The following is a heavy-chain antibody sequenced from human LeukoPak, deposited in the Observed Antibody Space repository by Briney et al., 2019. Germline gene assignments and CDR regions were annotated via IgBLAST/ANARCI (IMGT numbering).Heavy chain of an antibody. D-gene: IGHD5-18*01. CDR2: IYPDDSDI. Sequence: GESLKISCKGSGYSFTTYWIGWVRQMPGKGLEWMGIIYPDDSDIRYSPSFQGQVTISVDKSISTAYLQWSSLKASDSAMYYCAIVDTIMEYRWFDPWGQGTLVTVSS. V-gene: IGHV5-51*01. J-gene: IGHJ5*02. CDR1: GYSFTTYW. CDR3: AIVDTIMEYRWFDP.